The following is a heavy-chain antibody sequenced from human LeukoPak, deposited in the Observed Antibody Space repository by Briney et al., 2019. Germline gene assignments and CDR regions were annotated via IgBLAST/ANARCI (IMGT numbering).Heavy chain of an antibody. Sequence: ASVKVSCKVSGYTLTELSMYWVRQAPGKGLERMGGFDPEDGETIYAEKFKGRVTMTEDTSTDTAYMELSSLRSEDTAVYYCATCWSGYYPGGWFDSWGQGTLVTVSS. CDR2: FDPEDGET. J-gene: IGHJ5*01. CDR1: GYTLTELS. V-gene: IGHV1-24*01. D-gene: IGHD3-3*01. CDR3: ATCWSGYYPGGWFDS.